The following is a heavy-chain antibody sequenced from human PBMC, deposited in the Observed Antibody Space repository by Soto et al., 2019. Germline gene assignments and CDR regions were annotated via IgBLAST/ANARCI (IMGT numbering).Heavy chain of an antibody. Sequence: EVQLVESGGGLVQPGESLKLSCAASGFTLSVSAVHWVRQASGKGLEWVGRIRSKTHSYATEYIASVKGRFTMSRDDSNNTAYLQMNGLKTDDTAVYYCTRSGGSYSFGYWGQGTLVTVSS. V-gene: IGHV3-73*02. CDR2: IRSKTHSYAT. J-gene: IGHJ4*02. CDR3: TRSGGSYSFGY. D-gene: IGHD1-26*01. CDR1: GFTLSVSA.